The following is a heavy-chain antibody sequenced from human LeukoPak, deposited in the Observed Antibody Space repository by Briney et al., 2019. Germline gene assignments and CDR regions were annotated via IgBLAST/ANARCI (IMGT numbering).Heavy chain of an antibody. CDR2: ISYDGSNK. CDR1: GFTFSSYA. Sequence: GGSLRLSCAASGFTFSSYAMHWVRQAPGKGLEWVAVISYDGSNKYYADSVKGRFTISRDNSKNTLYLQMNSLRAEDTAVYYCARDGEEVGATTEGWDQVNDAFDIWGQGTMVTVSS. CDR3: ARDGEEVGATTEGWDQVNDAFDI. J-gene: IGHJ3*02. V-gene: IGHV3-30-3*01. D-gene: IGHD1-26*01.